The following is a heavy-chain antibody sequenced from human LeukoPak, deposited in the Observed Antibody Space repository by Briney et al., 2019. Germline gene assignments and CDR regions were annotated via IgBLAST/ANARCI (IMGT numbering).Heavy chain of an antibody. D-gene: IGHD1-7*01. J-gene: IGHJ6*02. Sequence: GGSLRLSCAASGFTFSSYAMSWVRQAPGKGLEWVGQTVSEIDGGTTDYAAPVKGRFTILRDDSKSTLYLQMNSLKIEDTAVYYCTTDEDWNYARKDVWGQGATVIVSS. CDR1: GFTFSSYA. CDR3: TTDEDWNYARKDV. V-gene: IGHV3-15*04. CDR2: TVSEIDGGTT.